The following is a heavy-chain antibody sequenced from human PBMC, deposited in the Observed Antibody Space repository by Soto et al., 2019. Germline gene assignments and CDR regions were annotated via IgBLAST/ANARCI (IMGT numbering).Heavy chain of an antibody. J-gene: IGHJ3*02. CDR1: GFTFSDYY. D-gene: IGHD5-12*01. Sequence: QVQLVESGGGLVKPGGSLRLSCAASGFTFSDYYMSWIRQATGKGLECLSYISGTGSTMYYVDSVRGRFTISRDNAKNSLYLQMNSLRAEDTAVYYGASQYRGYEQLGASEIWGQGTMVTVSS. CDR3: ASQYRGYEQLGASEI. V-gene: IGHV3-11*01. CDR2: ISGTGSTM.